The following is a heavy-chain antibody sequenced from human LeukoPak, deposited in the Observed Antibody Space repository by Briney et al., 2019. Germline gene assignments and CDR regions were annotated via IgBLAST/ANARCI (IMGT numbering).Heavy chain of an antibody. V-gene: IGHV4-39*07. J-gene: IGHJ6*02. CDR2: IYYSGST. CDR3: ARVSVVYYGMDV. CDR1: GGSISSSSYY. D-gene: IGHD2-15*01. Sequence: PSETLSLTCTVSGGSISSSSYYWGWIRQPPGKGLEWIGSIYYSGSTYYNPSLKSRVTISVDTSKNQFSLKLSSVTAADTAVYYCARVSVVYYGMDVWGQGTTVTVSS.